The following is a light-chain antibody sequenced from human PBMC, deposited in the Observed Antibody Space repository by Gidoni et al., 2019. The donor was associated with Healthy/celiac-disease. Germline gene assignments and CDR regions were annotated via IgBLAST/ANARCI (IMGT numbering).Light chain of an antibody. J-gene: IGKJ2*02. V-gene: IGKV3-11*01. CDR2: DAS. CDR1: QSVSSY. CDR3: QQRSNWPGT. Sequence: EIVLTHSPATMSLSPGERATLSCRASQSVSSYLAWYQQKPGQAPRHLIYDASNRATGIPARFRGSGSGTDFTLTSSSLEPEDFAVYYWQQRSNWPGTFGQGTKLEIK.